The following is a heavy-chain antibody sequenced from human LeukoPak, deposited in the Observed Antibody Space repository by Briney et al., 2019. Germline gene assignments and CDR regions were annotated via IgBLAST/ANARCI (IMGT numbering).Heavy chain of an antibody. V-gene: IGHV1-69*01. CDR3: ARSYYGSGNVLSFDP. Sequence: ASVKVSCKASGGTFSSYAISWVRQAPGQGLEWMGGIIPIFGTANYAQKFQGRVTITADESTSTAYMELSSLRSEDTAVYYCARSYYGSGNVLSFDPWGQGTLVTVSS. CDR2: IIPIFGTA. CDR1: GGTFSSYA. J-gene: IGHJ5*02. D-gene: IGHD3-10*01.